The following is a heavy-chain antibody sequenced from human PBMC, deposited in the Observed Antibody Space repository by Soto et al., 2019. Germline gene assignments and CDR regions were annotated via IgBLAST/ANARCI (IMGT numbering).Heavy chain of an antibody. J-gene: IGHJ6*02. CDR3: ARASHYGSGSYYNYGMDV. CDR1: GFTFSSYA. CDR2: ISYDGSNK. D-gene: IGHD3-10*01. Sequence: QVQLVESGGGVVQPGRSLRLSCAASGFTFSSYAMHWVRQAPGKGLEWVAVISYDGSNKYYADSVKGRFTISRDNSKNTLYLQMNSLRAEDTAVYYCARASHYGSGSYYNYGMDVWGLGTTVTVSS. V-gene: IGHV3-30-3*01.